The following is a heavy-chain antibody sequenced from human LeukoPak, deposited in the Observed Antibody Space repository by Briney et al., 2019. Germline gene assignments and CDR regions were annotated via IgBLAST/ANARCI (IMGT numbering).Heavy chain of an antibody. V-gene: IGHV1-8*03. CDR2: MNPNSGNT. CDR3: AAPVTGSGWSPGL. J-gene: IGHJ4*02. Sequence: ASVKASCKASGYTFTSYDINWVRQATGQGLEWMGWMNPNSGNTGYAQKFQGRVTITRDMSTSTAYMELSSLRSEDTAVYYCAAPVTGSGWSPGLWGQGTLVTVSS. CDR1: GYTFTSYD. D-gene: IGHD6-19*01.